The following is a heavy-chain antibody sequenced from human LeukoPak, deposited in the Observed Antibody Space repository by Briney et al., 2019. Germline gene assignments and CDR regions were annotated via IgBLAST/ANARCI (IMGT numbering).Heavy chain of an antibody. CDR2: VSGSAGTT. J-gene: IGHJ4*02. V-gene: IGHV3-23*01. D-gene: IGHD2-2*01. Sequence: PGGSLRLSCAASGFTFSSYAMSWVRPARGTGLEWVSAVSGSAGTTYYADSVKGRFTISRDNSKNTLYLQMNSLRAEDTALYYCARTPLVRYFDSWGQGTLVTVSS. CDR3: ARTPLVRYFDS. CDR1: GFTFSSYA.